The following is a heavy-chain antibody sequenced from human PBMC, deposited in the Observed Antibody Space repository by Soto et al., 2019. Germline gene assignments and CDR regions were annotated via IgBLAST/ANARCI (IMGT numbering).Heavy chain of an antibody. J-gene: IGHJ6*03. V-gene: IGHV3-21*01. CDR1: GFTFSSYS. Sequence: GGSLRLSCAASGFTFSSYSMKWVRQAPGKGLEWVSSISSRSYYIYADSVQGRLTISRDNAKNSLYLQMNSLRAEDTAVYYCAREGRVAQIRGGYYYYMDVWGKGTTVTVSS. CDR3: AREGRVAQIRGGYYYYMDV. D-gene: IGHD5-12*01. CDR2: ISSRSYYI.